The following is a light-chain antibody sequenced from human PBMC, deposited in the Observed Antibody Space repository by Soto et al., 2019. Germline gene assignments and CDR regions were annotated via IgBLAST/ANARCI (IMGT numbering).Light chain of an antibody. CDR1: QSVSSRY. V-gene: IGKV3-20*01. Sequence: EIVLTQSPGTLSLSPGDRATLSCRASQSVSSRYLSWYQQQPGQAPSLLIYGASSRATGIPDMFSGSGSGTDFTLTISSLEPEDFEVYSCQQYGSSPPEYTFGQGTKLEIK. CDR2: GAS. CDR3: QQYGSSPPEYT. J-gene: IGKJ2*01.